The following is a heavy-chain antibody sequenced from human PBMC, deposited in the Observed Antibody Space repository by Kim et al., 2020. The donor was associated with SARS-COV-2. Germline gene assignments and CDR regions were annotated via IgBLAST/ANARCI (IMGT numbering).Heavy chain of an antibody. D-gene: IGHD3-3*01. Sequence: ASVKVSCKASGYTFTSYGISWVRQAPGQGLEWMGWISAYNGNTNYAQKLQGRVTMTTDTSTSTAYMELRSLRSDDTAVYYCATVWSGTSPFDYWGQGTLVTVSS. CDR2: ISAYNGNT. CDR3: ATVWSGTSPFDY. CDR1: GYTFTSYG. V-gene: IGHV1-18*01. J-gene: IGHJ4*02.